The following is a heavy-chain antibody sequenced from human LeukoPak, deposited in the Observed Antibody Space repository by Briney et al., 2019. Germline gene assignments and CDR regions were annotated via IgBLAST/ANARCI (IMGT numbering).Heavy chain of an antibody. CDR3: ARDDYGGLNY. CDR1: GFTLSSYS. D-gene: IGHD4-23*01. Sequence: GGSLRLSCAASGFTLSSYSMHWVRQAPGKGLVWVSRINGDGSSTSYADSVEGRFTISRDNAKNTLYMQMNSLRAEDTAVYYCARDDYGGLNYWGQGTLVTVSS. J-gene: IGHJ4*02. CDR2: INGDGSST. V-gene: IGHV3-74*01.